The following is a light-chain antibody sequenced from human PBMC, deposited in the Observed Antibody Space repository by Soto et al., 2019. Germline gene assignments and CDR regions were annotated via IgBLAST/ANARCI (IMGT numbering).Light chain of an antibody. CDR1: QSVSSD. Sequence: EIVMTQSPATLSVSPGERATLSCRASQSVSSDLAWYHQKPGQAPRLLIYGASTRATGIPARFSGSGSGTEFTLSINILQSEAFAVYYCQQYNNWPRTFGQGTKVE. V-gene: IGKV3-15*01. J-gene: IGKJ1*01. CDR3: QQYNNWPRT. CDR2: GAS.